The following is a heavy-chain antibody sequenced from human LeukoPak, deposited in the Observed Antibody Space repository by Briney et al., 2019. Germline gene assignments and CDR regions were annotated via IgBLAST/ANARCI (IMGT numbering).Heavy chain of an antibody. J-gene: IGHJ4*02. CDR2: IYPGDSDT. D-gene: IGHD3-22*01. CDR3: AILNDSPPPFDY. CDR1: GYSFTAYW. Sequence: GESLKISCQGSGYSFTAYWIAWVRQMPGKGLEWMGIIYPGDSDTKYSPSFQGQVTMSADKSISTACLQWSSLKASDTAMYYCAILNDSPPPFDYWGQGTLVTVFS. V-gene: IGHV5-51*01.